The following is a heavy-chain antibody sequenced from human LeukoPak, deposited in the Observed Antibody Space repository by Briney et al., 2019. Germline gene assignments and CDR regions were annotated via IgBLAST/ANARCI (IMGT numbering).Heavy chain of an antibody. CDR2: ISGSGDNT. V-gene: IGHV3-23*01. CDR3: AKWKYSNSGIDDY. Sequence: XXPGXGLXXVSVISGSGDNTYYADSVKGRFTISRDNSKNMLYLQMNSLRAEDTAVYYCAKWKYSNSGIDDYWGQGTLVTVSS. J-gene: IGHJ4*02. D-gene: IGHD6-6*01.